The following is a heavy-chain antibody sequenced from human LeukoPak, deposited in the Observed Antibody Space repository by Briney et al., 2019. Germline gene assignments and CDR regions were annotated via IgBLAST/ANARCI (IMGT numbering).Heavy chain of an antibody. V-gene: IGHV3-30*18. J-gene: IGHJ4*02. Sequence: QPGRSLRLSCAASGFTFSSYGMHWVRQAPGKGLEWVAVISYDGSNKYYADSVKGRFTIFRDNSKNTLYLQMNSLRAEDTAVYYCAKDRGPYGSGSYYNGFDYWGQGTLVTVSS. CDR1: GFTFSSYG. CDR3: AKDRGPYGSGSYYNGFDY. D-gene: IGHD3-10*01. CDR2: ISYDGSNK.